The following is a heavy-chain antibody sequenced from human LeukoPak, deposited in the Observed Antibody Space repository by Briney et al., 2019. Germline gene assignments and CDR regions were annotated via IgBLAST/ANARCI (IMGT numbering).Heavy chain of an antibody. Sequence: KLGGSLRLSCVGSGFTFSDAWMSWVRQAPGKGLEWVGRIKSKSDGGTIDYAAPVKGRFTISRDDSRNTLYLQMNSLKTEDTAVYYCTTRRQDGWWGQGTLVTVS. J-gene: IGHJ4*02. V-gene: IGHV3-15*01. CDR3: TTRRQDGW. CDR2: IKSKSDGGTI. CDR1: GFTFSDAW. D-gene: IGHD2-15*01.